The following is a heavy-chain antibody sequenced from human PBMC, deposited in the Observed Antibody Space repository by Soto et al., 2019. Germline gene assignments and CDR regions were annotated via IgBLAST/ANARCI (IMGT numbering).Heavy chain of an antibody. CDR1: GVSIVYYY. J-gene: IGHJ6*02. CDR3: ASIQARHYYQGVDV. V-gene: IGHV4-59*01. CDR2: IYYTGIT. Sequence: NPSETLSLTCSVSGVSIVYYYWNWIRKPPGKGLEWLGHIYYTGITAYNPSLNSRITISVDTSKNQISLNLGSVTAADTAVYYCASIQARHYYQGVDVWGPGTAVTVSS.